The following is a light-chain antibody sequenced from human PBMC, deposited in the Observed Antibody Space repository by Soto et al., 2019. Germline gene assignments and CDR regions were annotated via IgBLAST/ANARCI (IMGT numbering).Light chain of an antibody. J-gene: IGKJ5*01. CDR1: QGISNS. Sequence: DIQLTQSPSFLSASVGDRVTITCRASQGISNSLAWYQQKPGKVPKLLIYGASTLQPGVPSRFSGSGSGTDFTLTISSLQPEDVATYYCQKYNSDPITFGQGTRLEI. V-gene: IGKV1-27*01. CDR3: QKYNSDPIT. CDR2: GAS.